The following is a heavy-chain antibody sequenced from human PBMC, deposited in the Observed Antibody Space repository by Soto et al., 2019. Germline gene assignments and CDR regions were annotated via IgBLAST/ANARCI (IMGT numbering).Heavy chain of an antibody. V-gene: IGHV3-23*01. Sequence: EVQLLESGGGLVQPGGSLRLSCAASGFTFSSYAMSWVRQAPGKGLEWVSAISGSGGSTYYADSVKSRFTISRDNSKNTLYLQMNSLRAEDTAVYYCAKGGYSYGYVSYFDYWGQGTLVTVSS. J-gene: IGHJ4*02. CDR3: AKGGYSYGYVSYFDY. CDR2: ISGSGGST. CDR1: GFTFSSYA. D-gene: IGHD5-18*01.